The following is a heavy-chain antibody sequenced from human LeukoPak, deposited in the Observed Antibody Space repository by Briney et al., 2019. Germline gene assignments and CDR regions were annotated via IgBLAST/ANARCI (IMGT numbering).Heavy chain of an antibody. CDR1: GASIRSSDYY. CDR3: ARHGNWEPFDY. D-gene: IGHD1-1*01. CDR2: VYYSGST. Sequence: SETLSLTCALSGASIRSSDYYWAWIRQPPGKGLEWIGTVYYSGSTYYNPSLKSRFTIAVDTSNNSISLKVTSLTAADTAVYYCARHGNWEPFDYWGQGSLVTVSS. V-gene: IGHV4-39*01. J-gene: IGHJ4*02.